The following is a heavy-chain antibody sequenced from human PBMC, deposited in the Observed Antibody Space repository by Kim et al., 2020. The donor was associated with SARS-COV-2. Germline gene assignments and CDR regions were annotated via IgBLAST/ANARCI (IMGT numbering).Heavy chain of an antibody. J-gene: IGHJ6*02. CDR2: ISSSSSYT. D-gene: IGHD3-10*01. CDR3: ARGEYNYGLGRDGLDV. V-gene: IGHV3-11*05. Sequence: GGSLRLSCAASGFTFSDYYMSWIRQAPGKGLEWVSHISSSSSYTNYADSVKGRFTISRDNAKNSLYLQMNSLRAEDTAVYYCARGEYNYGLGRDGLDVWGQGTTVTVSS. CDR1: GFTFSDYY.